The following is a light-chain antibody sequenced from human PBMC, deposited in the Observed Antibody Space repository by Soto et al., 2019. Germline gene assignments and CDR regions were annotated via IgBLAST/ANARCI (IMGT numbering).Light chain of an antibody. J-gene: IGLJ2*01. CDR2: EVS. V-gene: IGLV2-14*01. Sequence: QSALTQPPSVSGSPGQSITISCSGISPGFGVSWYQHFPGKAPKLIIFEVSNRPSGISNRFSGSKSGNTASLTISGLHSDDEGLYHCSSYSSTTILFGGGTKLTVL. CDR1: SPGFG. CDR3: SSYSSTTIL.